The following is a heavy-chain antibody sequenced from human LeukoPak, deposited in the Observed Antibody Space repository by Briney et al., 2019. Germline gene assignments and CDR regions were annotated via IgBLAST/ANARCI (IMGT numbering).Heavy chain of an antibody. Sequence: GGSLRLSCAASGFTFSSYSMNWVRQAPGKGLEWVSAISGSGGSTYYADSVKGRFTISRDNSKNTLYLQMNSLRAEDTAVYYCAKDPTGFDYGDYVSWDYYGMDVWGQGTTVTVSS. CDR3: AKDPTGFDYGDYVSWDYYGMDV. V-gene: IGHV3-23*01. J-gene: IGHJ6*02. CDR1: GFTFSSYS. D-gene: IGHD4-17*01. CDR2: ISGSGGST.